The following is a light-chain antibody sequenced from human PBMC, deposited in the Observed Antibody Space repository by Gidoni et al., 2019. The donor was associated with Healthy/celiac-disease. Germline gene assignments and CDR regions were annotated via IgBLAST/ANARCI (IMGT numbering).Light chain of an antibody. CDR3: QQRSNWPPFT. CDR2: DAS. J-gene: IGKJ3*01. Sequence: IVFTQSTATLSLSPGERATLSCRASQSVSSYLAWYQQKPGQAPRLLIYDASNRATGIPARFSGSGSGTDFTLTISSLEPEDFAVYYCQQRSNWPPFTFGPGTKVDIK. CDR1: QSVSSY. V-gene: IGKV3-11*01.